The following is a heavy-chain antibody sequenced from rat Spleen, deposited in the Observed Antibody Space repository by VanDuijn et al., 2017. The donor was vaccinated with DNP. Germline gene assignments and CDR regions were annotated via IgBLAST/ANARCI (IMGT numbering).Heavy chain of an antibody. CDR1: GYSITSNY. J-gene: IGHJ1*01. D-gene: IGHD1-12*02. CDR2: ISYSGST. CDR3: ARAYYDGTYYPNWYFDF. V-gene: IGHV3-1*01. Sequence: EVQLQESGPGLVKPSQSLSLTCSVTGYSITSNYWAWIRKFPGNKMEWMGYISYSGSTGYSPSLKSRFSITRDTSKRQFFLQLNSVTTEDTATYYYARAYYDGTYYPNWYFDFWGPGTTVTVSS.